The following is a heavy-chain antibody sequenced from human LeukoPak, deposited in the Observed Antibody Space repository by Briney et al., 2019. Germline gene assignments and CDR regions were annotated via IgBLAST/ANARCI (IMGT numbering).Heavy chain of an antibody. CDR3: AKGGAGIHPGIAAAGSRYRDAFDI. Sequence: PGGSLRLSCAASGFTFSGSAMHWVRQASGKGLEWVGRIRSKANSYATAYAASVKGRFTISRDDSKNTAYLQMNSLRAEDTAVYYCAKGGAGIHPGIAAAGSRYRDAFDIWGQGTMVTVSS. V-gene: IGHV3-73*01. CDR1: GFTFSGSA. J-gene: IGHJ3*02. D-gene: IGHD6-13*01. CDR2: IRSKANSYAT.